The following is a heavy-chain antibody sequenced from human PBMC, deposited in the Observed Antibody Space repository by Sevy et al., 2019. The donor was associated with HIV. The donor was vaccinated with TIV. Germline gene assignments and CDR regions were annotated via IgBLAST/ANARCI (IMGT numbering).Heavy chain of an antibody. CDR1: GFTFSSYW. CDR3: ARAQQVTMLVVIGGHYFDF. Sequence: GGSLRLSCAASGFTFSSYWMTWVRQAPGKGLEWVANIKQDMSEKYYAISVKGRFTISRDNARNSLYLQMESLRAEDTAVYYCARAQQVTMLVVIGGHYFDFWGQGTLVTVSS. D-gene: IGHD3-22*01. V-gene: IGHV3-7*01. CDR2: IKQDMSEK. J-gene: IGHJ4*02.